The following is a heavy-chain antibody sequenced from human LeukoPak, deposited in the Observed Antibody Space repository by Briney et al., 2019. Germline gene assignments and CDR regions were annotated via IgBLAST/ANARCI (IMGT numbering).Heavy chain of an antibody. Sequence: SETLSLTCSVSGGSISSSSYYWGWIRQPPGKGLEWIGSIYYSGSTYCNPSLKSRVTISVDTSKNQFSLKLSSVTAADTAVYYRARHVSAAADVAYYYYYYMDVWGKGTTVTISS. CDR2: IYYSGST. V-gene: IGHV4-39*01. J-gene: IGHJ6*03. CDR3: ARHVSAAADVAYYYYYYMDV. CDR1: GGSISSSSYY. D-gene: IGHD6-13*01.